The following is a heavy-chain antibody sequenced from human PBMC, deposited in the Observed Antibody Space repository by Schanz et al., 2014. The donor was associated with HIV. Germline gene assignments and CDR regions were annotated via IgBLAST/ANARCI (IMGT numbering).Heavy chain of an antibody. CDR1: GYTFTTND. CDR2: MNPNSGNT. V-gene: IGHV1-8*01. J-gene: IGHJ5*02. Sequence: QVQLVQSGAEVKKPGASVKVSCKASGYTFTTNDINWVRQATGQGLEWMGWMNPNSGNTGYAQKFQGRVTLTRNTSISTAYMDLRSLRSDDTAVYYCAREKTTLNWFDPWGQGTLVTVSS. CDR3: AREKTTLNWFDP.